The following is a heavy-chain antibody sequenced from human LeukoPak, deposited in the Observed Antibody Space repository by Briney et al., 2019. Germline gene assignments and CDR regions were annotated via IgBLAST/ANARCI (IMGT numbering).Heavy chain of an antibody. CDR3: ARDKEFSSGWYFDN. CDR1: GFTFSGYS. D-gene: IGHD6-19*01. J-gene: IGHJ4*02. Sequence: GGSLRLSCAASGFTFSGYSMNWVRQAPGKGLEWVSTISSSGDKKYYTDSLKGRFTISRDNAKNSLYLQMNSLRVEDTAVYYCARDKEFSSGWYFDNWGQGTLVTVSS. V-gene: IGHV3-21*01. CDR2: ISSSGDKK.